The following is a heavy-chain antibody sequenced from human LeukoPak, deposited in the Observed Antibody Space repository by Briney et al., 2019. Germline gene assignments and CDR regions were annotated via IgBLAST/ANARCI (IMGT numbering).Heavy chain of an antibody. D-gene: IGHD3-10*01. CDR1: GGSISSGDYY. CDR2: IYYSGST. V-gene: IGHV4-30-4*01. J-gene: IGHJ4*02. Sequence: SETLSLTCTVSGGSISSGDYYWSWIRQPPGKGLEWIGYIYYSGSTYYNPSLKGRVTISVDTSKNQFSLKLSSVTAADTAVYYCARGGYGSGSYYVFDYWGQGTLVTVSS. CDR3: ARGGYGSGSYYVFDY.